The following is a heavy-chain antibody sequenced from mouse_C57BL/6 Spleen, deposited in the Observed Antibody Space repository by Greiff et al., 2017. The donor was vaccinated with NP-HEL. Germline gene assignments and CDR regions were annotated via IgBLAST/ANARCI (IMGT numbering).Heavy chain of an antibody. CDR1: GYTFTSYW. CDR2: INPSNGGT. CDR3: ARRRPPYYYGSSPYYFDY. D-gene: IGHD1-1*01. V-gene: IGHV1-53*01. Sequence: QVQLQQSGTELVKPGASVKLSCKASGYTFTSYWMHWVKQRPGQGLEWIGNINPSNGGTNYNEKFKSKATLTVDKSSSTAYMQLSSLTSEDSAVYYCARRRPPYYYGSSPYYFDYWGQGTTLTVSS. J-gene: IGHJ2*01.